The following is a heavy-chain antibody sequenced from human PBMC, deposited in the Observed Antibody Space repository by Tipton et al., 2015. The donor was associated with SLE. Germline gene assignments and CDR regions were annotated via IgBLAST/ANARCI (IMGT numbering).Heavy chain of an antibody. D-gene: IGHD1-7*01. J-gene: IGHJ3*02. Sequence: SLRLSCTASGFTFGDFAMIWFRQAPGKGPEWVGFIRSKAYGGSREYAASVNGRFIISRDDSKSIAYLQMNNLKTEDTAMYYCTRDPWTYRDAFDIWGQGTMVTVSS. V-gene: IGHV3-49*03. CDR3: TRDPWTYRDAFDI. CDR2: IRSKAYGGSR. CDR1: GFTFGDFA.